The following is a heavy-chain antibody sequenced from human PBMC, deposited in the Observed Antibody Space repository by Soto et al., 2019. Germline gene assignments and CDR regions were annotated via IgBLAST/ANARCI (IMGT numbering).Heavy chain of an antibody. CDR2: ISGSGGST. D-gene: IGHD3-22*01. V-gene: IGHV3-23*01. CDR1: GFTFSSYA. CDR3: AKDLYYYDSSGYYWSFDY. J-gene: IGHJ4*02. Sequence: PGGSLRLSCAASGFTFSSYAMSWVRQAPGKGLEWVSAISGSGGSTYYADSVKGRFTISRDNSKNTLYLQMNSLRAEDTAVYYCAKDLYYYDSSGYYWSFDYWGQGTLVTVSS.